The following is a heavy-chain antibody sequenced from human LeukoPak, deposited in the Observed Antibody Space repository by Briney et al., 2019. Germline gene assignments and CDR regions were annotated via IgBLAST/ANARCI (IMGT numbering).Heavy chain of an antibody. Sequence: GGSLRLSCAASGFHFSGYGMHWVRQAPGKGLEWVAVIWDDGSNKYYADSVKGRFSSSRDNSMNTLYLQMNSLRAEDTAVYYCARDTGGGYSCYDCWGQGTLVTVSS. J-gene: IGHJ4*02. CDR2: IWDDGSNK. D-gene: IGHD5-18*01. CDR1: GFHFSGYG. CDR3: ARDTGGGYSCYDC. V-gene: IGHV3-33*01.